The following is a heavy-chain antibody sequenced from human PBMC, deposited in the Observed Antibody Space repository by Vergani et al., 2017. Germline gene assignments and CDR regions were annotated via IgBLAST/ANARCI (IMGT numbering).Heavy chain of an antibody. D-gene: IGHD6-13*01. V-gene: IGHV4-59*08. CDR2: IYYSGST. CDR1: GGSLSSYY. J-gene: IGHJ6*02. CDR3: ASHTYSSSWYYYYCYGMDV. Sequence: QVQLQESGPGLVKPSETLSLTCTVSGGSLSSYYWSWIRQPPGKGLEWIGYIYYSGSTNYNPSLKSRVTISVDTSKNQFSLKLSSVTAADTAVYYCASHTYSSSWYYYYCYGMDVGGQGTTVTVSS.